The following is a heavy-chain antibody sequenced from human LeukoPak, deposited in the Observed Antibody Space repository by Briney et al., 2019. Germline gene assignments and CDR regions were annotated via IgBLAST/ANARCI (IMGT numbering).Heavy chain of an antibody. V-gene: IGHV1-18*01. CDR1: GYTFTNYG. Sequence: ASVKVSCKAPGYTFTNYGISWVRQAPGQGLEWMGWISTYTGNTNFAQKLQGRVTMTTDTSTSTAYMELRSLTSDDTAVYYCARVRNRGRIDYWGQGTLVTVSS. CDR2: ISTYTGNT. J-gene: IGHJ4*02. CDR3: ARVRNRGRIDY. D-gene: IGHD2/OR15-2a*01.